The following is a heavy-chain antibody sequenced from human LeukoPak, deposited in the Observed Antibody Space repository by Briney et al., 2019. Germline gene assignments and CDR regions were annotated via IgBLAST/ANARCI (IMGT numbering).Heavy chain of an antibody. CDR2: ISKSSSTI. Sequence: GGSLRLSCAASGFTFSNYNMNWVRQAPGKGLEWVSYISKSSSTIYYADSVKGRFTISRDNAKNSLYLQMNSLRAEDTAVYYCARDPGGYYDSSGFDDYWGQGTLVTVSS. J-gene: IGHJ4*02. CDR3: ARDPGGYYDSSGFDDY. CDR1: GFTFSNYN. D-gene: IGHD3-22*01. V-gene: IGHV3-48*01.